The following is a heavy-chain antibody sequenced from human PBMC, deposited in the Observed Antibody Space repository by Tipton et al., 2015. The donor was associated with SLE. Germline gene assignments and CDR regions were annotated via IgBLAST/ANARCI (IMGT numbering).Heavy chain of an antibody. CDR2: IRNGGGKSDGKT. CDR1: GFSFSTYG. Sequence: SLRLSCSPSGFSFSTYGMAWVRQPPGKGLEWVSTIRNGGGKSDGKTYYAESVRGRFTISRDTSKNRIYLQMDNLRAEDTALYYCAKGKRTIYDHDAFDMWGQGTVVTVSS. J-gene: IGHJ3*02. D-gene: IGHD3-3*01. CDR3: AKGKRTIYDHDAFDM. V-gene: IGHV3-23*01.